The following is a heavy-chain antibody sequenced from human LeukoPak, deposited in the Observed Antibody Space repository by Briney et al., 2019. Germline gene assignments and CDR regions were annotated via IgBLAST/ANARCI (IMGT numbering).Heavy chain of an antibody. CDR1: GLTFSTST. D-gene: IGHD3-10*01. V-gene: IGHV3-21*01. Sequence: GGSLRLSCAASGLTFSTSTMNWVRQAPGKGLEWVSTISSITSYIYYADSVKGRFTISRDNAKNSLYLQMNSLRAEDTAEYYCARSGGSGSYINWFDPWGQGTLVTVSS. CDR2: ISSITSYI. CDR3: ARSGGSGSYINWFDP. J-gene: IGHJ5*02.